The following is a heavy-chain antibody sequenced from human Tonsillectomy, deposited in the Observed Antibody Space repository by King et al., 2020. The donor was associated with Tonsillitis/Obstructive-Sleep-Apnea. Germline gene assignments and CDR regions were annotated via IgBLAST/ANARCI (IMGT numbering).Heavy chain of an antibody. V-gene: IGHV3-53*01. CDR2: IYSGGST. CDR3: ARELFDCSGGSCFYGIDV. D-gene: IGHD2-15*01. CDR1: GFTVSSNY. J-gene: IGHJ6*02. Sequence: VQLVESGGGLIQPGGSLRLSCAASGFTVSSNYMSWVRQAPGKGLEWVSVIYSGGSTYYADSVKGRFTISRDNSKNTLYLQMNSLRAEDTAVYYCARELFDCSGGSCFYGIDVWGQGTTVTVSS.